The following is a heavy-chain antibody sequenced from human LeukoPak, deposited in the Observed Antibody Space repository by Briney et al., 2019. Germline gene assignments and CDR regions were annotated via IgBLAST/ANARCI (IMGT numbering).Heavy chain of an antibody. CDR1: EYTFTTYW. CDR3: ARLARDIVVVPAAQYYYMDV. V-gene: IGHV5-51*03. J-gene: IGHJ6*03. D-gene: IGHD2-2*01. CDR2: IYPGDSDT. Sequence: KPGESLKISREGSEYTFTTYWIGWVRQMPGKGLEWMGIIYPGDSDTRYSPSFQGQVTISADKSISTAYLQWSSLKASDTAMYYCARLARDIVVVPAAQYYYMDVWGKGTTVTVSS.